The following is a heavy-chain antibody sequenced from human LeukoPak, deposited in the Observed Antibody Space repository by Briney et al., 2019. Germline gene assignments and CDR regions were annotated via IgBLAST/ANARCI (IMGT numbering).Heavy chain of an antibody. J-gene: IGHJ4*02. Sequence: GGSLRLSCAASGFTFSSYGMHWVRQAPGKGLEWVAVISYDGSNKYYADSVKGRFTISRDNSKNTLYLQMNSLRAEDTAVYYCAKDRYGDYVGYFDYWGQGTLVTVSS. CDR3: AKDRYGDYVGYFDY. CDR2: ISYDGSNK. CDR1: GFTFSSYG. D-gene: IGHD4-17*01. V-gene: IGHV3-30*18.